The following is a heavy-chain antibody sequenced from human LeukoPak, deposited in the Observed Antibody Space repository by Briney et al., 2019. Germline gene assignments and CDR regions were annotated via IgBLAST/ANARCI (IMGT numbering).Heavy chain of an antibody. V-gene: IGHV3-23*01. CDR1: GFTFSSYA. Sequence: TGGSLRLSCAASGFTFSSYAMTWVRQAPGKGLDWVAAISNIGNSTYYADSVKGRFTISRDNAKNSLYLQMNSLRAEDTAVYYCARDRRWLQMWGQGTLVTVSS. CDR2: ISNIGNST. CDR3: ARDRRWLQM. J-gene: IGHJ4*02. D-gene: IGHD5-24*01.